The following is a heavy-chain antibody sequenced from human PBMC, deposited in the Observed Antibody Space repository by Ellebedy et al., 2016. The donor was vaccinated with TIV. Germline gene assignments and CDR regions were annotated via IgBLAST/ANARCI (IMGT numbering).Heavy chain of an antibody. Sequence: GGSLRLSCAASGFTFGSFAMHWVRQPPGKGLEWLSVINSDASSTYHANSVKGRFTITRDNSKNTLYLQMNRLRTEDTAVYYCAIGSSSGFNYDRVGFEYWGQGTLVTVSP. CDR2: INSDASST. J-gene: IGHJ4*02. D-gene: IGHD3-16*01. V-gene: IGHV3-23*03. CDR1: GFTFGSFA. CDR3: AIGSSSGFNYDRVGFEY.